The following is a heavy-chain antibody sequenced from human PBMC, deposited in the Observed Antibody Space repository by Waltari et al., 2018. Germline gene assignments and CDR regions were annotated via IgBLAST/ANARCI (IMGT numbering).Heavy chain of an antibody. J-gene: IGHJ3*02. Sequence: QVQLVQSGAAVKKHGSSVRVSCRASGGNIGRYAITWVRQAPGQGLEWMGGTIPIFGSPMYAPKFQGRVSITADELTYTVYMELNSLRSDDTAIYYCARRKLGEAFDIWGQGTMVIVSS. V-gene: IGHV1-69*12. CDR1: GGNIGRYA. D-gene: IGHD3-16*01. CDR2: TIPIFGSP. CDR3: ARRKLGEAFDI.